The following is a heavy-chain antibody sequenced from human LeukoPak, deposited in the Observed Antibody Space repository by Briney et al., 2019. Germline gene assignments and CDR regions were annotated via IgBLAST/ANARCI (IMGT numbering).Heavy chain of an antibody. CDR1: GYTFTSYG. V-gene: IGHV1-18*01. D-gene: IGHD4/OR15-4a*01. CDR3: ARDFTYGGPFDY. CDR2: ISAYNGNT. Sequence: ASVKVSCKASGYTFTSYGISWVRQAPGQGLEWMGWISAYNGNTNYAQKLQGSVTMTTDTSTSTAYMELRSLRSDDTAVYYCARDFTYGGPFDYWGQGTLVTVSS. J-gene: IGHJ4*02.